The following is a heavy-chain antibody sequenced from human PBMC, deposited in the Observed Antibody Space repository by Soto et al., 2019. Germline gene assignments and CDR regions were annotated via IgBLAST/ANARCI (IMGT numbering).Heavy chain of an antibody. D-gene: IGHD3-22*01. Sequence: TSETLSLTCAVYGGSFSDYSWTWIRQPPGKGLEWIGEINDSGSTNYTPSLERRVTISRDTSKNRFSLKLSSVTAADTAVYYCARGSHKLHSYDSSGFYHYVDYWGQGSLVTVSS. CDR1: GGSFSDYS. V-gene: IGHV4-34*01. J-gene: IGHJ4*02. CDR3: ARGSHKLHSYDSSGFYHYVDY. CDR2: INDSGST.